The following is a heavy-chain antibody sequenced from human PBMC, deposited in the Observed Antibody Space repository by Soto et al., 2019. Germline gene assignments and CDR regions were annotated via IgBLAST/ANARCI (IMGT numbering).Heavy chain of an antibody. Sequence: EWIGSIYYSGSTYYNPSLKSRVTMSVDTSKNQFSLSLSSVTAADTAVYYCARQKYYDVLSGYSKNWFDPWGQGTLVTVSS. D-gene: IGHD3-3*01. V-gene: IGHV4-39*01. CDR2: IYYSGST. CDR3: ARQKYYDVLSGYSKNWFDP. J-gene: IGHJ5*02.